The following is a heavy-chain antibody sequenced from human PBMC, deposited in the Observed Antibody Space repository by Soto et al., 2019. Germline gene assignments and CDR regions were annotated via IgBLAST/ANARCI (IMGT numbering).Heavy chain of an antibody. D-gene: IGHD3-10*01. CDR2: IYPGDSDT. J-gene: IGHJ6*03. V-gene: IGHV5-51*01. Sequence: AESMKISCKASGYSFTSYWIGWVRQMPGKGLEWMGIIYPGDSDTRYSPSFQGQVTISADKSISTAYLQWSSLKASDTAMYYCARNRESQKNYFCYYMDVWGKGTTVTVSS. CDR3: ARNRESQKNYFCYYMDV. CDR1: GYSFTSYW.